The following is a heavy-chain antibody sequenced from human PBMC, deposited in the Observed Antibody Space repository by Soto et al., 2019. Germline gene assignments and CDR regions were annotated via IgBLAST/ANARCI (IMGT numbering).Heavy chain of an antibody. Sequence: QLQLQESGPGLVKPSETLSLTCTVSGGSISDDTYYWGWIRQPPGKGLEWIGSIYYSGTSSYNPSLKNRVTMSVDTSKKQLSLRLRSVTAADTAVYYCARLHCDSPNCVPLDPWGQGTLVIVSS. J-gene: IGHJ5*02. CDR3: ARLHCDSPNCVPLDP. CDR2: IYYSGTS. D-gene: IGHD2-2*01. CDR1: GGSISDDTYY. V-gene: IGHV4-39*01.